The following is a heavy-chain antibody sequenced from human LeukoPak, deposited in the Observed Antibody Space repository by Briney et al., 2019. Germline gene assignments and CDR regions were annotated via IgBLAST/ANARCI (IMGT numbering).Heavy chain of an antibody. Sequence: GASVKVSYKASGYAFTSYDINWVRQATGQGLEWMGWMNPNSGNTDYAQKFQGRDAMTRDTSTSTVYMELSSLRSEDTAVYYCARGAWTSSFDYWGQGTLVTVSS. V-gene: IGHV1-8*01. CDR3: ARGAWTSSFDY. J-gene: IGHJ4*02. D-gene: IGHD6-6*01. CDR2: MNPNSGNT. CDR1: GYAFTSYD.